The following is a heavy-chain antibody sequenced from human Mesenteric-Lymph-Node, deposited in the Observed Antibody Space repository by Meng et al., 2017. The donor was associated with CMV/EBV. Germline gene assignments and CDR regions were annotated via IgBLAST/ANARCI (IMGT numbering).Heavy chain of an antibody. J-gene: IGHJ4*02. CDR3: ARSQWLAPGWDY. CDR2: IKQDGSEK. Sequence: GESLKISCAASGFTVSSYWMSWVRQAPGKGLEWVAKIKQDGSEKYYVDSVKGRFTISRDNAKNSLCLQMNSLRAEDTAVYYCARSQWLAPGWDYWGQGTLVTVSS. V-gene: IGHV3-7*01. D-gene: IGHD6-19*01. CDR1: GFTVSSYW.